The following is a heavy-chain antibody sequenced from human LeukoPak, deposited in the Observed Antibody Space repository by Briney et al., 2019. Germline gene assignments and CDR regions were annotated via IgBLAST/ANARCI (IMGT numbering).Heavy chain of an antibody. V-gene: IGHV4-61*02. Sequence: SETLSLTCTVSGGSISSGSYYWSWIRQPAGKGLEWIGRIYTSGSTNYNPSLKSRVTISVDTSKNQFSLKLSSVTAADTAVYYCARDRLATTLDGAFDIWGQGTMVTVSS. CDR1: GGSISSGSYY. CDR2: IYTSGST. J-gene: IGHJ3*02. CDR3: ARDRLATTLDGAFDI. D-gene: IGHD5-24*01.